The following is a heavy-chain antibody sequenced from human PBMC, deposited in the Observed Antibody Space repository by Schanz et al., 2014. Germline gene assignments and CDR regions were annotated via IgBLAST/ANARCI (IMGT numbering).Heavy chain of an antibody. CDR2: VRNSRNSDII. V-gene: IGHV3-72*01. CDR3: FSMHYGNSVY. J-gene: IGHJ4*02. CDR1: GFTVSDHY. D-gene: IGHD1-7*01. Sequence: EVQLVESGGGLVQPGGSLRLSCAVSGFTVSDHYMDWVRQAPGKGLEWLWRVRNSRNSDIIEYAATVEGRFTISRDESKNSVYLQMNSLQTDDTAVYYCFSMHYGNSVYWGQGTLVTVSS.